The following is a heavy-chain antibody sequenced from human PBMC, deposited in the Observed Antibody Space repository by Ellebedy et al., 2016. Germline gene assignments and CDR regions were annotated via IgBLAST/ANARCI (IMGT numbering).Heavy chain of an antibody. D-gene: IGHD3-10*01. CDR3: ARRGVAIRGNPFYYFDY. Sequence: SETLSLTCTVSGGSISGFYWSWIRQVPGRGLEWIGYVHHTGTTYYNPSLLRRVTMSVDTSKNQFSLKLSSVTAADTAVYYCARRGVAIRGNPFYYFDYWGQGILVTVSS. J-gene: IGHJ4*02. CDR1: GGSISGFY. CDR2: VHHTGTT. V-gene: IGHV4-59*08.